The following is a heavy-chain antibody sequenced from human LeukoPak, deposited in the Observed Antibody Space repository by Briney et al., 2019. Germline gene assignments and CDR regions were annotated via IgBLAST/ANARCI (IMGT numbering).Heavy chain of an antibody. V-gene: IGHV1-18*01. CDR3: ARVRGKHPGGYEFDY. CDR1: GYTFTSYG. D-gene: IGHD5-12*01. CDR2: ISAYNGNT. J-gene: IGHJ4*02. Sequence: ASVKVSCTASGYTFTSYGISWVRQAPGQGLEWMGWISAYNGNTNYAQKLQGRVTMTTDTSTSTAYMELRSLRSDDTAVYYCARVRGKHPGGYEFDYWGQGTLVTVSS.